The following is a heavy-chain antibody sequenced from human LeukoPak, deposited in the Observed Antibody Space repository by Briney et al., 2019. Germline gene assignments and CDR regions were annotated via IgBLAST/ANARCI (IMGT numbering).Heavy chain of an antibody. J-gene: IGHJ5*02. CDR2: IRYDGSNK. CDR3: AKDQGAYYGSGAFDP. D-gene: IGHD3-10*01. CDR1: GFTFSSYG. Sequence: GGSLRLSCAASGFTFSSYGMHWVRQAPGKGLEWVAFIRYDGSNKYYADSVKGRFTISRDNSKNTLYLQMNSLRAEDTAVYYCAKDQGAYYGSGAFDPWGQGTLVTVSS. V-gene: IGHV3-30*02.